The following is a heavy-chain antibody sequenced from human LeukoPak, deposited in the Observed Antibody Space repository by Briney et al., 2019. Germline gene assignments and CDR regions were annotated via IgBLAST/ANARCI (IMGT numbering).Heavy chain of an antibody. CDR2: IHHTGST. Sequence: SGTLSHTSAVSGGFICGTNCWWPCARQPPGRGLEWIGEIHHTGSTKYSPSLKIRVTISLDKSKNQFSLTLASVSAAVTAMYYCATRHGVWPKWGQGTLVTVSS. CDR1: GGFICGTNC. D-gene: IGHD4-17*01. CDR3: ATRHGVWPK. V-gene: IGHV4-4*02. J-gene: IGHJ4*02.